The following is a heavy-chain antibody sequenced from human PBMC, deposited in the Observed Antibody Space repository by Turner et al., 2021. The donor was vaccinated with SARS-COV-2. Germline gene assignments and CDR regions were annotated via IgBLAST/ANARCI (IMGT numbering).Heavy chain of an antibody. V-gene: IGHV1-8*01. Sequence: QVQRVQSGAEVRKPWASAEVSCKASGYTFTSYEVNWVRQATGQGPEWMGWMNPNGGNTGYALNFRGSVTMARATSTTSAYMELSSLRFEDTAVYYCASGTYAYRSGGVDFWGQGTLVTVSS. D-gene: IGHD4-4*01. CDR2: MNPNGGNT. CDR1: GYTFTSYE. J-gene: IGHJ4*02. CDR3: ASGTYAYRSGGVDF.